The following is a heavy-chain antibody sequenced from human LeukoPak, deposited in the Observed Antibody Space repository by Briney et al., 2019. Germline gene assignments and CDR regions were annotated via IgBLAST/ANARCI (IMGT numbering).Heavy chain of an antibody. CDR2: IYYSGST. J-gene: IGHJ4*02. CDR1: GGSISSYY. D-gene: IGHD3-3*01. CDR3: ARGGGFWSGYYLDY. Sequence: SETLSLTCTVSGGSISSYYWSWIRQPPGKGLEWIGYIYYSGSTNYDPSLKRRVTISVDTSKNQFSLKLSSVTAADTAVYYCARGGGFWSGYYLDYWGQGTLVTVSS. V-gene: IGHV4-59*01.